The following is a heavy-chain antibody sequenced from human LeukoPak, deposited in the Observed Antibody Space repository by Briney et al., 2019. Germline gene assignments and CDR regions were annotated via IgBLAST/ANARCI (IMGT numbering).Heavy chain of an antibody. D-gene: IGHD3-22*01. J-gene: IGHJ4*02. V-gene: IGHV3-64D*06. CDR2: ISSTGGST. Sequence: GGSLRLSCSASGFTFSNYAMHWVRQAPGKGLEYVSVISSTGGSTYYADSVKGRFTVSRDNSKNTLYLQMSSLRAEYTAVYYCVKVGLVIINYYFDYWGQGTLVTVSS. CDR1: GFTFSNYA. CDR3: VKVGLVIINYYFDY.